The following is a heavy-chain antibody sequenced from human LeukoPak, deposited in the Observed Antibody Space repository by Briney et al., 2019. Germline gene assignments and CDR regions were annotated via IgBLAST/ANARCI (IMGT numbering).Heavy chain of an antibody. Sequence: SQTLSLTCAISGDSVSSNSAAWNWIRQSPSRGLEWLGRTYYRSKWYNDYAVSVKSRITINPDTSKNQFSLQLNSVTPEDTAVYYCARASGYSSGWKNRYYFDYWGQGTLVTVSS. V-gene: IGHV6-1*01. D-gene: IGHD6-19*01. CDR1: GDSVSSNSAA. CDR2: TYYRSKWYN. J-gene: IGHJ4*02. CDR3: ARASGYSSGWKNRYYFDY.